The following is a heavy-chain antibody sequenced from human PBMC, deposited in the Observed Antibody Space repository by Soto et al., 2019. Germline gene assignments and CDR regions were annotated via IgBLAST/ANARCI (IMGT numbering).Heavy chain of an antibody. V-gene: IGHV3-7*01. CDR3: ARDIVGATGPVDY. CDR2: IQQDGSQK. J-gene: IGHJ4*02. CDR1: GFTFSSYW. D-gene: IGHD1-26*01. Sequence: GGSLRLSCAASGFTFSSYWMSWVRQAPGKGLEWVANIQQDGSQKWYVDSVKGRFTISRDNSKNTLYLQMNSLRAEDTAVYYSARDIVGATGPVDYWGQGTLVTVSS.